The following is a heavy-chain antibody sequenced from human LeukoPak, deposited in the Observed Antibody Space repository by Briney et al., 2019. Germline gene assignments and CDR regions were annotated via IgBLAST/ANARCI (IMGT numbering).Heavy chain of an antibody. CDR2: ISGSGGIT. Sequence: GGSLRLSCAASGFTFSSYAMSWVRQAPGRGLEWVSTISGSGGITYYADSVRGRFTISRDNSKNTLYLQMNSLGAEDTALYYCARDKVGVIPLFDYWGHGTLVTVSS. D-gene: IGHD3-10*01. CDR3: ARDKVGVIPLFDY. V-gene: IGHV3-23*01. J-gene: IGHJ4*01. CDR1: GFTFSSYA.